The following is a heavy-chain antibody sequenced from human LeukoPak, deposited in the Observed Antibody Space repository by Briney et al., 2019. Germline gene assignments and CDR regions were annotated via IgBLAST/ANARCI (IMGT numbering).Heavy chain of an antibody. D-gene: IGHD6-19*01. V-gene: IGHV3-30*02. Sequence: QPGGSLRLSCAASGFTFSSYGMHWVRQAPGKGLGWVASIRYDGSNKFYADSVEGRFTISRDNSKNTLYLQMNSLRAEDTAVYYCAKDYSSGWQIDYWGQGTLVTVSS. CDR1: GFTFSSYG. J-gene: IGHJ4*02. CDR2: IRYDGSNK. CDR3: AKDYSSGWQIDY.